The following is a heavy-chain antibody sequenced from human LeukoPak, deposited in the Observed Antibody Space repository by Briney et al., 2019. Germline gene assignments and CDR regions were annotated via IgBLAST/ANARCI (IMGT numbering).Heavy chain of an antibody. Sequence: PSETLSLTCAVYGGSFSRYYWSWIRQSPGKGLEWIAEIDHRGDTNYNPSVKSRVTISVDTSENQFSLRVRSLSAADTAVYYCARGATISETGYFDFWGQGTLVTVSS. V-gene: IGHV4-34*01. CDR1: GGSFSRYY. J-gene: IGHJ4*03. CDR3: ARGATISETGYFDF. D-gene: IGHD5-24*01. CDR2: IDHRGDT.